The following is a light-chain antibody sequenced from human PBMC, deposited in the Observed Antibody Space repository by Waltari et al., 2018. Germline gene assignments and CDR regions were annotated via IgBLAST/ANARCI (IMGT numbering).Light chain of an antibody. Sequence: QSALTQPASVSGSPGQSITISCTGTSSDVGSYNLVSWYQQHPGKAPKRMIYEVSKRPSVVSNRFSGSKSGNTASLTISGLQAEDEADYYCCSYAGSSTHVVFGGGTKLTVL. CDR3: CSYAGSSTHVV. V-gene: IGLV2-23*02. CDR1: SSDVGSYNL. J-gene: IGLJ2*01. CDR2: EVS.